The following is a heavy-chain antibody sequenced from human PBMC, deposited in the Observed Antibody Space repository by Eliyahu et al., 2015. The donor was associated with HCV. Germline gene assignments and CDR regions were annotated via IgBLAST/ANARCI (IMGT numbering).Heavy chain of an antibody. CDR2: LYYSGSR. V-gene: IGHV4-39*01. CDR1: GASISSSSYY. D-gene: IGHD3-3*01. Sequence: QLQLQESGPGLVKPSETLSLSCTVSGASISSSSYYWGWIRQPPGKGLEWIGSLYYSGSRYYNPSLKSRVTISVDTSKNQFSLNLSSVTAADTAVYYCARSPGGLLNQPFDYWGQGTLVTVSS. CDR3: ARSPGGLLNQPFDY. J-gene: IGHJ4*02.